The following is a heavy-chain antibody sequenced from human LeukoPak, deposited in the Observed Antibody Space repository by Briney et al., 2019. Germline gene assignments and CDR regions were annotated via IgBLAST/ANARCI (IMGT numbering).Heavy chain of an antibody. Sequence: GGSLGLSCAASGFTFSSYEMNWVRQAPGKGLEWVSYISSSGSTIYYADSVKGRFTISRDNAKNSLYLQMNSLRAEDTAVYYCARDLAYCGGDCYSPDAFDIWGQGTMVTVSS. V-gene: IGHV3-48*03. CDR2: ISSSGSTI. D-gene: IGHD2-21*02. CDR1: GFTFSSYE. CDR3: ARDLAYCGGDCYSPDAFDI. J-gene: IGHJ3*02.